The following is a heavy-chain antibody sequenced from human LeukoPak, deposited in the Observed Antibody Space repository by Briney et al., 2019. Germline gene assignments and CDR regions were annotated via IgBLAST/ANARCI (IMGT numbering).Heavy chain of an antibody. CDR1: GLTFSNYY. J-gene: IGHJ4*02. CDR3: ARGMSGMNDY. Sequence: GGSLRLSCAASGLTFSNYYTSWVRQAPGKGLVWVSRINTDGSSTSYADSVKGRFTISRDNAKNTLYLQMNSLRAEDTAVYYCARGMSGMNDYWGQGTLVTVSS. CDR2: INTDGSST. D-gene: IGHD6-25*01. V-gene: IGHV3-74*01.